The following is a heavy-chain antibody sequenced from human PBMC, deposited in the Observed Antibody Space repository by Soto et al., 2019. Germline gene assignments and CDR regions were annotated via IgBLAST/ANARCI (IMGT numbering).Heavy chain of an antibody. Sequence: QVQLVESGGGLVRPGGSLRLSCEASGFTFRDYNMTWFRQAPGKGLEWLSYIDSSTKYTNYADSVKGRFTISRDNANNSLYLQMNSLRADDTAVYYCAREYYYTMDVWGQGTMVTVSS. J-gene: IGHJ6*02. CDR3: AREYYYTMDV. CDR2: IDSSTKYT. V-gene: IGHV3-11*05. CDR1: GFTFRDYN.